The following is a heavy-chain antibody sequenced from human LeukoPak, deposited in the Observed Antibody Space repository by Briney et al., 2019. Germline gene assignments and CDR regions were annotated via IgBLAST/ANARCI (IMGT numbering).Heavy chain of an antibody. V-gene: IGHV4-59*05. J-gene: IGHJ4*02. Sequence: SETLSLTCTVSGGSITTYFWSWLRQTPGKGLEWVGTFYYSGRTYYNPSLTSRVSVSADTSQNHFSLHLNSVTAADTAVYYCATLRRYGSGTNYPPGYFDYWGQGTLVSVSS. D-gene: IGHD3-10*01. CDR3: ATLRRYGSGTNYPPGYFDY. CDR1: GGSITTYF. CDR2: FYYSGRT.